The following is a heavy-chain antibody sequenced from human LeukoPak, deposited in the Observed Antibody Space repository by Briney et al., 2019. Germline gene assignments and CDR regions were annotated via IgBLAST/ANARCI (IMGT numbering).Heavy chain of an antibody. Sequence: SETLSLTCAVYGGSFSGYYWSWIRQPPGKGLEWIGEINHSGSTNYNPSLKSRVTISVDTSKNQFSLKLSSVTAADTAVYYCARVGDYGDYCYYGMDVWGKGTTVTVSS. V-gene: IGHV4-34*01. J-gene: IGHJ6*04. CDR3: ARVGDYGDYCYYGMDV. D-gene: IGHD4-17*01. CDR2: INHSGST. CDR1: GGSFSGYY.